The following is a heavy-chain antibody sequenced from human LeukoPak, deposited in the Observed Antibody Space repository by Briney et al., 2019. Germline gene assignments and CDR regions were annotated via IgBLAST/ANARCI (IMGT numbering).Heavy chain of an antibody. Sequence: SETLSLTCTVSGGSISTYYWNWIRQPPGEGLEWMGYIYHSGSTNYNPPLQSRVTISVDTSKNPFSLNLNSVTAADTAVYYCARGGAARLHFQNWGQGTLVTVSS. J-gene: IGHJ1*01. CDR1: GGSISTYY. CDR3: ARGGAARLHFQN. V-gene: IGHV4-59*01. CDR2: IYHSGST. D-gene: IGHD6-6*01.